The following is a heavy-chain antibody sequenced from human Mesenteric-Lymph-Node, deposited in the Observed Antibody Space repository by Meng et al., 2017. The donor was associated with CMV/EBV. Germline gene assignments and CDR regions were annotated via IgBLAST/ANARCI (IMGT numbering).Heavy chain of an antibody. V-gene: IGHV5-10-1*01. Sequence: GYSFTSNWINWVRQKPRKGLEWMGRIDPSDSNTNCSPSFQGHVTISVDTSISTAYLQWSSLKASDTAMYYCARRDDILTGYYHPFGYWGQGTLVTVSS. D-gene: IGHD3-9*01. J-gene: IGHJ4*02. CDR3: ARRDDILTGYYHPFGY. CDR1: GYSFTSNW. CDR2: IDPSDSNT.